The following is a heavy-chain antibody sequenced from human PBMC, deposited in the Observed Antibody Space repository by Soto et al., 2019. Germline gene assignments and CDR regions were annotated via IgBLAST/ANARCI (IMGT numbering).Heavy chain of an antibody. CDR1: GGTFSSYA. CDR3: ARGPRYCSSTSCFSGVTWFDP. CDR2: ISSYNGNT. V-gene: IGHV1-18*01. D-gene: IGHD2-2*01. Sequence: QVQLVQSGAEVKKPGSSVKVSCKASGGTFSSYAISWVRQAPGQGLEWMGWISSYNGNTNYAQKVQGRVTMTTDTSTSTTYMELRSLRSDDTAVYYCARGPRYCSSTSCFSGVTWFDPWGQGTLVTVSS. J-gene: IGHJ5*02.